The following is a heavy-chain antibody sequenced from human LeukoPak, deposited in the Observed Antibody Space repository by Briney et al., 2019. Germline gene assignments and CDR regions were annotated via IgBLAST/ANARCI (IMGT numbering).Heavy chain of an antibody. D-gene: IGHD6-19*01. CDR1: GFTFSSYA. CDR2: ISGSGGST. J-gene: IGHJ4*02. V-gene: IGHV3-23*01. Sequence: PGGSLRLSCAASGFTFSSYAMSWVRQAPGKGLEWVSAISGSGGSTYYADSAKGRFTISRDNSKNTLYLQMNSLRAEDTAVYYCAKGSRRAVAGTCFDYWGQGTLVTVSS. CDR3: AKGSRRAVAGTCFDY.